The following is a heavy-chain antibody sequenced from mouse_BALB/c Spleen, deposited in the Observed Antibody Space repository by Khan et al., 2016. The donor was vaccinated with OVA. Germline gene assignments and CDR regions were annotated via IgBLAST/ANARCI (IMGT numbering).Heavy chain of an antibody. D-gene: IGHD2-4*01. CDR1: GFSLTTYG. Sequence: QVQLQQSGPGLVQPSQSLSITCTVSGFSLTTYGVHWVRQSPGKGLEWLGVIWSGGITDYNAPFISRLSISKDSSKSQVFFKMNSLQVNDTAIYYCARNYDYDEGLAYWGQGTLVTVSA. CDR3: ARNYDYDEGLAY. J-gene: IGHJ3*01. CDR2: IWSGGIT. V-gene: IGHV2-2*02.